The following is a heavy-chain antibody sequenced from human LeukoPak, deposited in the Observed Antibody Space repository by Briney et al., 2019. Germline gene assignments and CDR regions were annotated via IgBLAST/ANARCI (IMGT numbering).Heavy chain of an antibody. CDR3: ARAKHYDYVWGSYRSNGAFDI. D-gene: IGHD3-16*02. Sequence: SETLSLTCAVYGGSFSGYYWSWIRQPPGKGLEWIGEINHSGSTNYNPSLKSRVTISVDTSKNQFSLKLSSVTAADTAVYYCARAKHYDYVWGSYRSNGAFDIWGQGTMVTVSS. CDR2: INHSGST. J-gene: IGHJ3*02. V-gene: IGHV4-34*01. CDR1: GGSFSGYY.